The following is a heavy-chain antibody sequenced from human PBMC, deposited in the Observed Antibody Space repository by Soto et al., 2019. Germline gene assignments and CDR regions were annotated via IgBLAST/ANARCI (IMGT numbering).Heavy chain of an antibody. CDR2: ISLYNGNT. J-gene: IGHJ4*02. V-gene: IGHV1-18*04. CDR1: DFSFTSHG. CDR3: AIYHLELFSFDY. D-gene: IGHD2-2*01. Sequence: ASVKVSCNAYDFSFTSHGISWVRQAPGQGLEWMGWISLYNGNTNYAQQFQGRVTMTTDTSTSTAYMELRSLRSDDTAMYFCAIYHLELFSFDYWGQGTLVTVSS.